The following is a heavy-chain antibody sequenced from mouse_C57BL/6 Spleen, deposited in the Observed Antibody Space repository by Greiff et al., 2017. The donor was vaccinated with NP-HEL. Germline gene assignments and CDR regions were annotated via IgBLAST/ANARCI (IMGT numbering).Heavy chain of an antibody. CDR1: GYTFTSYW. Sequence: QVQLQQPGAELVMPGASVKLSCKASGYTFTSYWMHWVKQRPGQGLEWIGEIDPSDSYTNYNQKFKGKSTLTVDKSSSTAYMQLSSLASEDSAVDYGASGGSSPFAYWGQGTLVTVSA. D-gene: IGHD1-1*01. J-gene: IGHJ3*01. CDR3: ASGGSSPFAY. V-gene: IGHV1-69*01. CDR2: IDPSDSYT.